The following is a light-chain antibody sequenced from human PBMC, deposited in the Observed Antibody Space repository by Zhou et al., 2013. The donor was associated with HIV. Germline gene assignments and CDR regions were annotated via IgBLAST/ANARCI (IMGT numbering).Light chain of an antibody. CDR1: QSVSSY. CDR3: QQYGISPGT. CDR2: DAS. J-gene: IGKJ5*01. V-gene: IGKV3-11*01. Sequence: EIVLTQSPATLSLSPGERATLSCRASQSVSSYLAWYQQKPGQAPRLLIYDASNRATGIPARFSGSGSGTDFTLTVSRLEPEDFAVYYCQQYGISPGTFGQGTRLEIK.